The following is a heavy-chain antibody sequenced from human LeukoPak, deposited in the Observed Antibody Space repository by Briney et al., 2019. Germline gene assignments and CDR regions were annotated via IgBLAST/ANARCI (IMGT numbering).Heavy chain of an antibody. J-gene: IGHJ3*02. V-gene: IGHV4-39*01. CDR2: IYYSGST. Sequence: PSETLSLTCTVSGVSISSSLNYWGWIRQPPGKGLEWIGSIYYSGSTYYNPSLKSRVTISVDTSKNQFSLKLSSVTAADTAMYYCARRAADDAFDIWGQGTMVTASS. CDR3: ARRAADDAFDI. CDR1: GVSISSSLNY.